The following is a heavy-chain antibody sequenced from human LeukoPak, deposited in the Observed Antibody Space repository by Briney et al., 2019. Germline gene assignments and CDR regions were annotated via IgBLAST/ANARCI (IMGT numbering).Heavy chain of an antibody. Sequence: GRSLRLSCAASGFTFSSYAMHWVRQAPGEGLEWVAVISYDGSNKYYADSVKGRFTISRDNSKNTLYLQMNSLRAEDTAVYYCATDCTNGVCYRVPGDYWGQGTLVTVSS. V-gene: IGHV3-30-3*01. CDR3: ATDCTNGVCYRVPGDY. J-gene: IGHJ4*02. CDR1: GFTFSSYA. CDR2: ISYDGSNK. D-gene: IGHD2-8*01.